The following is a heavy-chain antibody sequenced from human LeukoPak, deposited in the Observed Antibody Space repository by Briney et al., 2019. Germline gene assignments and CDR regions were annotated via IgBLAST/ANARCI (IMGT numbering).Heavy chain of an antibody. Sequence: GGSLRLSCAASGFTFSSYGMHWVRQAPGKGLEWVAFIRYDGSNKYYADPVKGRFTISRDNSKNTLCLQMNSLRAEDTAVYYCAKSALDVVVVAATQGDYYYMDVWGKGTTVTVSS. J-gene: IGHJ6*03. D-gene: IGHD2-15*01. CDR2: IRYDGSNK. CDR1: GFTFSSYG. CDR3: AKSALDVVVVAATQGDYYYMDV. V-gene: IGHV3-30*02.